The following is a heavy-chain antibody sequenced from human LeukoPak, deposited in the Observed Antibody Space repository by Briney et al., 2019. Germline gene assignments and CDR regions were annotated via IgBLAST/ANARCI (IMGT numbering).Heavy chain of an antibody. CDR2: IKQDGSEK. J-gene: IGHJ4*02. D-gene: IGHD1-1*01. CDR1: GFTFSSYW. Sequence: GGSLRISCAASGFTFSSYWMSWVRQAPGKGLEWVANIKQDGSEKYYVDSVKGRFTISRDNAKNSLYLQMNSLRAEDTALYYCAGAWSQNDGGEPFDYWGQGTLVTVSS. V-gene: IGHV3-7*03. CDR3: AGAWSQNDGGEPFDY.